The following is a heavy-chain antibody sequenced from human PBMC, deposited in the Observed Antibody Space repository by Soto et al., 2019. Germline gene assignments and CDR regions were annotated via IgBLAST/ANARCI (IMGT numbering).Heavy chain of an antibody. Sequence: QVQLVQSGAEVKKPGSSVKVSCKASGGTFSSYAISWVRQAPGQGLEWMGGIIPIFGTANYAQKFQGRVTITADESTSKAYMELSSLRSEDTAVYYCARQGAALRDYYYGMDVWGQGTTVTVSS. J-gene: IGHJ6*02. V-gene: IGHV1-69*12. D-gene: IGHD6-25*01. CDR1: GGTFSSYA. CDR3: ARQGAALRDYYYGMDV. CDR2: IIPIFGTA.